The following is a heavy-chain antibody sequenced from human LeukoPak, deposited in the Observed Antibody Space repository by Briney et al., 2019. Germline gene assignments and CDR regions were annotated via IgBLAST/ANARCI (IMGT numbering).Heavy chain of an antibody. J-gene: IGHJ3*01. CDR1: GFTFSSYS. D-gene: IGHD2-21*01. Sequence: GGSLRLSCAASGFTFSSYSMNWVRQALEKGLEWVSYIGSSSRAIIYADSVKGRFTISRDDAKNSLYLQMNTLRDEDTAVYYCARDDSYAFDVWGQGTMVTVSS. CDR3: ARDDSYAFDV. CDR2: IGSSSRAI. V-gene: IGHV3-48*02.